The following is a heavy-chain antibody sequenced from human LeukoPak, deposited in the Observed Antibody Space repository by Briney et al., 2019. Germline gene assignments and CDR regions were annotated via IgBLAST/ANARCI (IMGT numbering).Heavy chain of an antibody. CDR1: GFTFSSYS. D-gene: IGHD3-10*01. Sequence: PGGSLRLSCAASGFTFSSYSMNWVRQAPGKGLEWVSSISSSSSYIYYADSVKGRFTISRDNAKNSLYLQMNSLRAEDTAVYYCARDLHVLLWFGELDYWGQGTLVTVSS. V-gene: IGHV3-21*01. CDR3: ARDLHVLLWFGELDY. CDR2: ISSSSSYI. J-gene: IGHJ4*02.